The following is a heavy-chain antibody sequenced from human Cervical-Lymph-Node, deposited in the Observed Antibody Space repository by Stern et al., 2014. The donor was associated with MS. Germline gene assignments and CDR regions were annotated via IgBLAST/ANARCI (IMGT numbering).Heavy chain of an antibody. V-gene: IGHV1-69*01. CDR3: ARDIPARPGSHDALDI. J-gene: IGHJ3*02. Sequence: QVQLGQSGAEVRKPGSSVQVSCKTSGGTFNTYSISWVRQAPGQGLEWMGGIIPIFRATNYAQMFRDRVTITADESTNTVYMELSSLTPEDTAVYYCARDIPARPGSHDALDIWGQGTVITVSS. CDR1: GGTFNTYS. CDR2: IIPIFRAT. D-gene: IGHD2-2*01.